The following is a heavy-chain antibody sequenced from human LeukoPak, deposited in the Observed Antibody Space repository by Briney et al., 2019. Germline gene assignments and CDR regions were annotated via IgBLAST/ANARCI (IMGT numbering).Heavy chain of an antibody. CDR2: ISGIGVGGIT. CDR3: AYTGPTDSSGYIRYYDY. CDR1: GFTLSTYA. J-gene: IGHJ4*02. D-gene: IGHD3-22*01. V-gene: IGHV3-23*01. Sequence: GGSLRLSCAASGFTLSTYAVSWVRQSPGKGPEWVSGISGIGVGGITYYADSVKGRFTISRDNSKNTVYLQMNRLRAEDTAVYYCAYTGPTDSSGYIRYYDYWGQGTLVTVSS.